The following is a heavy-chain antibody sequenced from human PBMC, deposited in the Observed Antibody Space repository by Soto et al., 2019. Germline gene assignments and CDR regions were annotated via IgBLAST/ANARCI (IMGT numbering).Heavy chain of an antibody. CDR1: GFTFRNFA. D-gene: IGHD3-16*02. J-gene: IGHJ4*02. Sequence: TGGSLRLSCAASGFTFRNFAMTWVRQAPGQGLEYVSSISISGSNTYYAASVKGRFAISRDNSKNTLYLQMNSLRAEDTAIYYCAKGVVDRGIDFWGQGTLVT. CDR3: AKGVVDRGIDF. CDR2: ISISGSNT. V-gene: IGHV3-23*01.